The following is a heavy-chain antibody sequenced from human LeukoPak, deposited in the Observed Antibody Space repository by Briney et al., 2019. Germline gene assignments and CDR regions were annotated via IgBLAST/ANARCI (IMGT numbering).Heavy chain of an antibody. CDR3: ARAGGDYVWGSDRYPYYFDY. CDR1: GFTFSTYG. CDR2: IRYDGSNK. D-gene: IGHD3-16*02. V-gene: IGHV3-30*02. J-gene: IGHJ4*02. Sequence: PGGSLRLSCAASGFTFSTYGMHWVRQAPGKGLEWVPFIRYDGSNKYYADSVKGRFTTSRDNSKNTLYLQMNSLRAEDTAVYYCARAGGDYVWGSDRYPYYFDYWGQGTLVTVSS.